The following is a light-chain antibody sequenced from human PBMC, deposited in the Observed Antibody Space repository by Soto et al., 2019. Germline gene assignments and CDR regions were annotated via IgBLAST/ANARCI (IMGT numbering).Light chain of an antibody. V-gene: IGKV3-20*01. CDR1: QRGRTRY. CDR2: GVS. Sequence: ESVWTQAPGTLSLSPGEIATISCRASQRGRTRYLAWYLQKLGQAPRLLIYGVSNRATGIPDRFSGSGSGTDFTLTISRLESEDFAVYYCQQYGTSPRTFGQGTKVEIK. J-gene: IGKJ1*01. CDR3: QQYGTSPRT.